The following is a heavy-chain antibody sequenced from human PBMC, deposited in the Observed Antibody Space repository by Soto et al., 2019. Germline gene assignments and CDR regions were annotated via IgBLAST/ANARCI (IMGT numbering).Heavy chain of an antibody. V-gene: IGHV1-24*01. CDR2: FDPEDGET. J-gene: IGHJ6*03. Sequence: ASVKVSCKVSGYTLTELSMHWVRQAPGKGLEWMGGFDPEDGETIYAQKFQGRVTMTEDTSTDTAYMELRSLRSKDTAVYYCAAYCSGGSCYVRPVPNPRRYYYYYMDVWGKGTTVTVSS. D-gene: IGHD2-15*01. CDR3: AAYCSGGSCYVRPVPNPRRYYYYYMDV. CDR1: GYTLTELS.